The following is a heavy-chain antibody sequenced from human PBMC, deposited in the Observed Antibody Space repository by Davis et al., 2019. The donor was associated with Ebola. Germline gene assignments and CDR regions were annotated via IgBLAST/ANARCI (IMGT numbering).Heavy chain of an antibody. CDR1: GYTFTSYY. Sequence: ASVKVSCKASGYTFTSYYMHWVRQAPGQGLEWMGIINPSGGSTSYAQKFQGRVTMTRDTSTSTVYMELSSLRSEDTAVYYCARDYGNSGYDYPHYYYYGMDVWGQGTTVTVSS. CDR2: INPSGGST. D-gene: IGHD5-12*01. V-gene: IGHV1-46*01. CDR3: ARDYGNSGYDYPHYYYYGMDV. J-gene: IGHJ6*02.